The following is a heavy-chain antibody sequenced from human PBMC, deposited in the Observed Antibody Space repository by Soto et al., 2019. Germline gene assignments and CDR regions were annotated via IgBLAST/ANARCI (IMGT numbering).Heavy chain of an antibody. D-gene: IGHD2-2*01. CDR1: GYSFTSYW. J-gene: IGHJ6*02. CDR3: AAPKQLSMGYYYGMDV. Sequence: PGESLKISCKGSGYSFTSYWISWVRQMPGKGLEWMGRIDPSDSYTNYSPSFQGHVTISADKSISTAYLRWSSLKASDTAMYYCAAPKQLSMGYYYGMDVWGQGTTVTVS. CDR2: IDPSDSYT. V-gene: IGHV5-10-1*01.